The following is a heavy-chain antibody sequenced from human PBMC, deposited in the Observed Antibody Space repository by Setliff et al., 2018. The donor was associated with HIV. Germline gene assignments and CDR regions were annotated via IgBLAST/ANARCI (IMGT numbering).Heavy chain of an antibody. CDR1: GGSVSNYY. D-gene: IGHD2-21*02. CDR3: ARQTATGTSATFDS. Sequence: PSETLSLTCTVSGGSVSNYYWTWIRQSAGEGLEWIGRTHASGTTQCEPSLKNRCSMSIDTSKNQFSLKLSSVTAADTAVYYCARQTATGTSATFDSWGQGSLVTVSS. CDR2: THASGTT. V-gene: IGHV4-4*07. J-gene: IGHJ4*02.